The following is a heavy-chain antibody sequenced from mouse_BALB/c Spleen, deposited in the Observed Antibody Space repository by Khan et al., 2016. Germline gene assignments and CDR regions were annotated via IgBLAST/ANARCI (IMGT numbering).Heavy chain of an antibody. CDR3: ASPYGSSYVGFAY. CDR1: GYSFTGYY. CDR2: ITSYNGAT. Sequence: LVKTGASVKISCKASGYSFTGYYMHWVKQSHGKSLEWIGYITSYNGATSYNQKFKGKATFTVDTSSSTAYMQCNSLTSEDSAVYYCASPYGSSYVGFAYWGQGTLVTVSA. D-gene: IGHD1-1*01. J-gene: IGHJ3*01. V-gene: IGHV1S34*01.